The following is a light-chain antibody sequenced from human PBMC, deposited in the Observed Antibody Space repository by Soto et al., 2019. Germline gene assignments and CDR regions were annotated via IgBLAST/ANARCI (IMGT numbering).Light chain of an antibody. V-gene: IGKV1-5*03. CDR1: QSISSW. CDR2: KAS. Sequence: DIQMSQSPSTLSASGGDRVTITCRASQSISSWLAWYQQKPGKAPKLLIYKASTLKSGVPSRFSGSGSGTDFTLTISRLDPEDFAVYYCQQYGSSASFGQGTKVDIK. J-gene: IGKJ1*01. CDR3: QQYGSSAS.